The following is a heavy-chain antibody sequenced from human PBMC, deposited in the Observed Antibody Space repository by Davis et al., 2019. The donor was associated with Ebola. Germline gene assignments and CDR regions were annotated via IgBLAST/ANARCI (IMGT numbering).Heavy chain of an antibody. V-gene: IGHV3-72*01. CDR3: ARGGRYYGPIDY. Sequence: PGGSLRLSCAASGFTFSDHYMDWVRQAPGKGLEWVGRTRNKANSYTTEYAASVKGRFTISRDDSKNSLYLQMNSLKTEDTAVYYCARGGRYYGPIDYWGQGTLVTVSS. J-gene: IGHJ4*02. D-gene: IGHD3-10*01. CDR2: TRNKANSYTT. CDR1: GFTFSDHY.